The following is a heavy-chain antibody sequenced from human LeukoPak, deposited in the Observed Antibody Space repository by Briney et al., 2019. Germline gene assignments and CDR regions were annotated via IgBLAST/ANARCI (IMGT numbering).Heavy chain of an antibody. CDR2: TYYRSKWYN. J-gene: IGHJ5*02. CDR1: GDSVSSNSAA. Sequence: SQTLSLTCAIPGDSVSSNSAAWNWIRQSPSRGLEWLGRTYYRSKWYNDYAVSVKSRITINPDTSKNQFSLQLNSVTPEDTAVYYCARDSSPYSSGWVNWFDPWGQGTLVTVSS. CDR3: ARDSSPYSSGWVNWFDP. D-gene: IGHD6-19*01. V-gene: IGHV6-1*01.